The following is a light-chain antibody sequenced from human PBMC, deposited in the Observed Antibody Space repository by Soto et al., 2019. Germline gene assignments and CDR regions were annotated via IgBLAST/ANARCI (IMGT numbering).Light chain of an antibody. Sequence: TVLTQSPATLSLSPGERATLSCKASQSIGNSLGWFQQKPGQAPRLLIDDAFNRATGIPARFTGSGSGSDFTRPISSLEPEDFGVYYCRQRYNWPLTFGGGTKVEIK. CDR3: RQRYNWPLT. V-gene: IGKV3-11*01. CDR1: QSIGNS. J-gene: IGKJ4*01. CDR2: DAF.